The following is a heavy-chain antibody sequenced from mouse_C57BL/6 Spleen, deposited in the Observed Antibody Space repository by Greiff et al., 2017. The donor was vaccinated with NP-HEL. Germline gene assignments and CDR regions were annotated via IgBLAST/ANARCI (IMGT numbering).Heavy chain of an antibody. J-gene: IGHJ3*01. D-gene: IGHD1-1*01. Sequence: VQLKQPGPELVKPGASVKISCKASGYSFTDYNMNWVKQSNGKSLEWIGVINPNYGTTSYNQKFKGKATLTVDQSSSTAYMQLNSLTSEDSAVYYCARNPLTVVAKGAWFAYWGQGTLVTVSA. CDR2: INPNYGTT. V-gene: IGHV1-39*01. CDR3: ARNPLTVVAKGAWFAY. CDR1: GYSFTDYN.